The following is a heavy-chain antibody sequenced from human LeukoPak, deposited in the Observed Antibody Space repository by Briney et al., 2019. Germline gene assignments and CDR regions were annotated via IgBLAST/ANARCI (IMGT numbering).Heavy chain of an antibody. CDR3: ARLWGSSYAIDY. CDR1: GGTFSSYA. J-gene: IGHJ4*02. Sequence: SVKVSCKASGGTFSSYAISWVRQAPGQGLEWMGRIIPILGIANYAQKFQGRVTITADKCTSTAYMELSSLRSEDTAVYYCARLWGSSYAIDYWGQGTLVTVSS. V-gene: IGHV1-69*04. CDR2: IIPILGIA. D-gene: IGHD3-16*01.